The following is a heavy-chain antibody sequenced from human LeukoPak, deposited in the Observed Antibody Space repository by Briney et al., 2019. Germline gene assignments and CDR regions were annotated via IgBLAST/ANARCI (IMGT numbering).Heavy chain of an antibody. CDR2: IYDNGDA. J-gene: IGHJ4*02. Sequence: GGTLRLSCAASGFTVSSKYMSWVRQAAGKGLEWGSVIYDNGDAYSPDSVQGRFTISRHNSKNTLYLQMNSLRPEDTAVYYCAGGSRRDGYDYWGQGTLVTVSS. V-gene: IGHV3-53*04. CDR1: GFTVSSKY. D-gene: IGHD5-24*01. CDR3: AGGSRRDGYDY.